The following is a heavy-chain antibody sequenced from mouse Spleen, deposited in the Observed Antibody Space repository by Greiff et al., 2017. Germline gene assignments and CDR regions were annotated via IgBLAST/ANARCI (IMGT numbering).Heavy chain of an antibody. CDR3: ASRNYDYDVDWFAY. V-gene: IGHV3-8*02. CDR1: GDSITSGY. J-gene: IGHJ3*01. CDR2: ISYSGST. Sequence: EVKLMESGPSLVKPSQTLSLTCSVTGDSITSGYWNWIRKFPGNKLEYMGYISYSGSTYYNPSLKSRISITRDTSKNQYYLQLNSVTTEDTATYYCASRNYDYDVDWFAYWGQGTLVTVSA. D-gene: IGHD2-4*01.